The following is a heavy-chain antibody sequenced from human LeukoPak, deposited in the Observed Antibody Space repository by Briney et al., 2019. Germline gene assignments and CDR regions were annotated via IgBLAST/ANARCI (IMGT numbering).Heavy chain of an antibody. CDR3: ARDHQGVRDYFDY. J-gene: IGHJ4*02. CDR2: ISYDGSNK. CDR1: GFTFSSYA. Sequence: QAGGSLRLSCAASGFTFSSYAMHWVRQAPGKGLEWVAVISYDGSNKYYADSVKGRFTISRDNSKNTLYLQMNSLRAEDTAVYYCARDHQGVRDYFDYWGQGTLVTVSS. V-gene: IGHV3-30-3*01. D-gene: IGHD3-10*01.